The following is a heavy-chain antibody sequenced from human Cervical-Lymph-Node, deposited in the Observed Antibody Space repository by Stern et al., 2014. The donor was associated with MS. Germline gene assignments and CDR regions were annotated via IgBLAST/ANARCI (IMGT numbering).Heavy chain of an antibody. V-gene: IGHV4-4*02. J-gene: IGHJ3*02. D-gene: IGHD2-15*01. CDR1: GDSISSTYW. Sequence: QVQLQESGPGLVKPSGTLSLTCAVSGDSISSTYWWTWVRQSPGKGLEWMGKMYRSGISDYNPSLKSRVTISLDKSKNKFSLKLASVTAADTAVYYCTRKDAYDAFDIWGQGTMVTVSS. CDR2: MYRSGIS. CDR3: TRKDAYDAFDI.